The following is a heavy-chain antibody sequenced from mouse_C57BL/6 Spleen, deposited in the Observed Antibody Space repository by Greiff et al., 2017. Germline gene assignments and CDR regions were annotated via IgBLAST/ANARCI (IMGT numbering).Heavy chain of an antibody. CDR3: TREGYYYDYDGDAMDY. J-gene: IGHJ4*01. Sequence: EVMLVESGEGLVKPGGSLKLSCAASGFTFSSYAMSWVRQTPEKRLEWVAYISSGGDYIYYADTVKGRFTISRDNARNTLYLQMSSLKSEDTAMYYCTREGYYYDYDGDAMDYWGQGTSVTVSS. V-gene: IGHV5-9-1*02. D-gene: IGHD2-4*01. CDR1: GFTFSSYA. CDR2: ISSGGDYI.